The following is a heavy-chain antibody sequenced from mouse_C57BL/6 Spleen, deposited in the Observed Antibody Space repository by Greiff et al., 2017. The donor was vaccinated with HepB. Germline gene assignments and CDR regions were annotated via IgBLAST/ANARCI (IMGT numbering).Heavy chain of an antibody. CDR1: GYAFSSSW. CDR3: ARDYGSSDEAY. CDR2: IYPGDGDT. Sequence: VQLQQSGPELVKPGASVKISCKASGYAFSSSWMNWVKQRPGKGLEWIGRIYPGDGDTNYNGKFKGKATLTADKSASTADMQLSSLTSGDSAVYFCARDYGSSDEAYWGQGTLVTVSA. V-gene: IGHV1-82*01. D-gene: IGHD1-1*01. J-gene: IGHJ3*01.